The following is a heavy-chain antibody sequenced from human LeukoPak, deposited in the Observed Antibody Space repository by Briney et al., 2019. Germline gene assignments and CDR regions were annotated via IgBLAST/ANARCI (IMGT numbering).Heavy chain of an antibody. CDR2: IKSKTDGGTT. V-gene: IGHV3-15*01. J-gene: IGHJ3*02. D-gene: IGHD2-2*01. Sequence: PGGSLRLSCAASGFTFSDYYMSWIRQAPGKGLEWVGRIKSKTDGGTTNYAAPVKGRFTISRDDSKNTLYLQMNSLKTEDTAVYYCTTDPVVPAAPESDTFDIWGQGTMVTVSS. CDR1: GFTFSDYY. CDR3: TTDPVVPAAPESDTFDI.